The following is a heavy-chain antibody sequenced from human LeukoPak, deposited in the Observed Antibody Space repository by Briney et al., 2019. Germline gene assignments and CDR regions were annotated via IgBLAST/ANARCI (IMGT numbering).Heavy chain of an antibody. Sequence: SETLSLTCTVSGGSIRITKFYWAWIRQSPGTGLEWLGSINDGGHTYYNPSLQSRVTISVDTSKNRFSLRLSSVTAADTAVYYCAGQRARFGEWAFDDCGQGTLVTVSS. CDR2: INDGGHT. CDR3: AGQRARFGEWAFDD. CDR1: GGSIRITKFY. J-gene: IGHJ4*02. D-gene: IGHD3-10*01. V-gene: IGHV4-39*01.